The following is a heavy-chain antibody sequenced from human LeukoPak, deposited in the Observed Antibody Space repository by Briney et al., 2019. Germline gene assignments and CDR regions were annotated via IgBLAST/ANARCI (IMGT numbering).Heavy chain of an antibody. CDR3: ARGPGALLH. Sequence: SETLSLTCTVSGGSISSSSYYWGWIRQPPGKGLEWIGSIYYSGSTYYNPSLKSRVTISVDTSKNQFSLQLNSVTPEDTAVYYCARGPGALLHWGQGILVTVSS. D-gene: IGHD3-10*01. J-gene: IGHJ4*02. CDR2: IYYSGST. CDR1: GGSISSSSYY. V-gene: IGHV4-39*01.